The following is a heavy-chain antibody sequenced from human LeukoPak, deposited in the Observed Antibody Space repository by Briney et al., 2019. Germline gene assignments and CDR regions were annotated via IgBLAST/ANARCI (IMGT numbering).Heavy chain of an antibody. CDR2: ISGTTSGT. CDR3: AKVRTYFYHGLDV. V-gene: IGHV3-23*01. CDR1: GFTFSTCA. J-gene: IGHJ6*02. D-gene: IGHD1-14*01. Sequence: GGSLRLSCAASGFTFSTCAMSWVCQAPGKGLEWVSGISGTTSGTYYADSVKGRFTISRDNSKNTLFLQVNSLRAEDTAVYYCAKVRTYFYHGLDVWGQGTTVTVSS.